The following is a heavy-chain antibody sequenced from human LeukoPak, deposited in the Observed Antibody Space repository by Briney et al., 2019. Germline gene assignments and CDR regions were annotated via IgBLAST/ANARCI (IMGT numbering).Heavy chain of an antibody. V-gene: IGHV3-23*01. CDR2: ISFSGDNT. J-gene: IGHJ3*02. D-gene: IGHD2-21*01. Sequence: PGGSLRLSCVASGFTFRDSAMSWVRQAPGKGLEWVSLISFSGDNTYYTDSVKGRFTISRDNSKNTLYLQMNSLRAEDTAVYYCVRDGGELEADGFDIWGKGTMVTVSS. CDR1: GFTFRDSA. CDR3: VRDGGELEADGFDI.